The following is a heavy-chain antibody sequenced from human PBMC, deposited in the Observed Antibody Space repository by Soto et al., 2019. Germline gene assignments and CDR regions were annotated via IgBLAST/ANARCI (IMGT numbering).Heavy chain of an antibody. CDR3: ARLYGFSGFDY. CDR2: IYYSGST. CDR1: GGSISSYD. Sequence: PSETLSLTCPVSGGSISSYDWSWIRQPPGKGLEWIGYIYYSGSTNYNPSLKSRVTISVDTSKNQFSLKLSSVTAADTAVYYCARLYGFSGFDYWGQGTLVTVSS. D-gene: IGHD6-25*01. J-gene: IGHJ4*02. V-gene: IGHV4-59*08.